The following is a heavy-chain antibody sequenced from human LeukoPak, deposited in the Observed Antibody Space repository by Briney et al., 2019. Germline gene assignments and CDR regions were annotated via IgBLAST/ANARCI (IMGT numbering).Heavy chain of an antibody. CDR3: ARSLVAGTLLDS. J-gene: IGHJ4*02. Sequence: ASVKASCKVSGHIPTPLSMHWVRQAPGEGREWMGSFDPKHGETIYAQKFQGRLTMTGDRSTDTNYVELSSLRFEDTAVYYCARSLVAGTLLDSGGQGTLVTVSS. D-gene: IGHD6-13*01. CDR1: GHIPTPLS. CDR2: FDPKHGET. V-gene: IGHV1-24*01.